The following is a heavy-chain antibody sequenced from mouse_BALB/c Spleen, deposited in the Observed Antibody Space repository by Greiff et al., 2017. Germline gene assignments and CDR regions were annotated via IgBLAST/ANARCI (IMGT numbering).Heavy chain of an antibody. CDR2: IYPGDGDT. Sequence: VQLQQSGAELARPGASVKLSCKASGYTFTSYWMQWVKQRPGQGLEWIGAIYPGDGDTRYTQKFKGKATLTADKSSSTAYMQLSSLASEDSAVYYCARRCITTVGDYWGQGTTLTVSS. V-gene: IGHV1-87*01. D-gene: IGHD1-1*01. J-gene: IGHJ2*01. CDR1: GYTFTSYW. CDR3: ARRCITTVGDY.